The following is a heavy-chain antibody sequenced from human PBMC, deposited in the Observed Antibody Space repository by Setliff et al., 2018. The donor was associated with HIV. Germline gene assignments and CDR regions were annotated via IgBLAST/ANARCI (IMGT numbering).Heavy chain of an antibody. CDR3: ARVXXFWSDHIGTYDYHYYIDV. Sequence: SETLSLTCSVSDDSFSSHFWSWSRQPPGKGLEYIGYIYYSGSTNYNPSLESRVTISIDMSKNQVSLTLNSVTAADTAVYYCARVXXFWSDHIGTYDYHYYIDVWGKGTTVTVSS. J-gene: IGHJ6*03. D-gene: IGHD3-3*01. CDR2: IYYSGST. CDR1: DDSFSSHF. V-gene: IGHV4-59*11.